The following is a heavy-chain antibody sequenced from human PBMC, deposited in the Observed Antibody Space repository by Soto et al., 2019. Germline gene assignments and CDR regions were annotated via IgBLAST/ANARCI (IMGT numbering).Heavy chain of an antibody. J-gene: IGHJ4*02. D-gene: IGHD5-18*01. CDR1: GVTLSNVW. Sequence: GGSLRLSCAVSGVTLSNVWMNWVRQAPGKGPEWVGRIKSKTDGGTVEYAAPVKDRFTISRDDSENTLYLQMNRLKTEDTAVYYCSHGYYQYFESWGQGTLVTVSS. CDR3: SHGYYQYFES. V-gene: IGHV3-15*07. CDR2: IKSKTDGGTV.